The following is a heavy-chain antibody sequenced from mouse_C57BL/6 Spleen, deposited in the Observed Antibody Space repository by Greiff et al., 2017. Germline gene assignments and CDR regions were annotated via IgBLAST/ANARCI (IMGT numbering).Heavy chain of an antibody. V-gene: IGHV1-87*01. CDR1: YTFSRRVH. CDR2: GQGLEWIG. CDR3: SEDSAVYYCARRYYGSSYAMDY. Sequence: QVQLQQSGPELARPWASVKISCQAFYTFSRRVHFAIRDTNYWMQWVKQRPGQGLEWIGAIYPGNGDTSYNQKFKGKATLTVDKSSSTAYMELRSLTSEDSAVYYCARRYYGSSYAMDYWGQGTSVTVSS. J-gene: IGHJ4*01. D-gene: IGHD1-1*01.